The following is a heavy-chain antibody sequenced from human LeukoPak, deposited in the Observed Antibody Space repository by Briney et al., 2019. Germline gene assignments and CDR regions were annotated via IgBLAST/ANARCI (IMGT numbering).Heavy chain of an antibody. CDR2: ISYDGSNK. J-gene: IGHJ6*02. Sequence: GRSLRLSCAASGFTFSSYAMHWVRQAPGKGLEWVAVISYDGSNKYYADSVKGRFTISRDNSKNTLYLQMNSLRAEDTAVYYCARDGPDCSGGSCYLYYYYYGMDVWGQGTTVTVSS. V-gene: IGHV3-30-3*01. D-gene: IGHD2-15*01. CDR3: ARDGPDCSGGSCYLYYYYYGMDV. CDR1: GFTFSSYA.